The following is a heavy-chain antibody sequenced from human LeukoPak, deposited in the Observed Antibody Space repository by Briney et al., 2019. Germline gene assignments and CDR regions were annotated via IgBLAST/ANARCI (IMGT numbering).Heavy chain of an antibody. CDR2: INPNSGGT. V-gene: IGHV1-2*02. CDR3: ARDPGLGIHTYYYYYMDV. D-gene: IGHD1-26*01. CDR1: GYTFTGYY. J-gene: IGHJ6*03. Sequence: ASVKVSCKASGYTFTGYYMHWVRQAPGQGLEWMGWINPNSGGTNYAQKFQGRVTMTRDTSISTAYMELSRLRSDDTAVYYCARDPGLGIHTYYYYYMDVWGKGTTVTVSS.